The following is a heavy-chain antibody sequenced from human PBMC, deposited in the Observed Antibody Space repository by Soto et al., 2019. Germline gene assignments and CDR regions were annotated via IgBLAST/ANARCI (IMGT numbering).Heavy chain of an antibody. Sequence: GGSLRLSCAASGFTFSDYYMSWIRQAPGKGLEWVSYINSRGVILHYADSVKGRFTISRDNAKNSLYLQMNSLRAEDTAVYYCASPPSASTSGPFWDYWGQGTLVTVSS. J-gene: IGHJ4*02. CDR3: ASPPSASTSGPFWDY. CDR1: GFTFSDYY. CDR2: INSRGVIL. V-gene: IGHV3-11*01. D-gene: IGHD3-3*01.